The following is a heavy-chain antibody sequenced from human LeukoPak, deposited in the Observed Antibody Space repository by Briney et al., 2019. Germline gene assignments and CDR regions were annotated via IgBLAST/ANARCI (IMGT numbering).Heavy chain of an antibody. Sequence: PGRSLRLSCAASGFTFSTYGMHWVRQAPGRGLEWVAVIWFDGSNKYNADSVRGRFTISRDNSKNTLYLEMNSLRDEDTAVYYCAKASGRYCSSTRCQAPLDSWGQGTLVTVSS. V-gene: IGHV3-33*06. CDR2: IWFDGSNK. J-gene: IGHJ4*02. CDR3: AKASGRYCSSTRCQAPLDS. CDR1: GFTFSTYG. D-gene: IGHD2-2*01.